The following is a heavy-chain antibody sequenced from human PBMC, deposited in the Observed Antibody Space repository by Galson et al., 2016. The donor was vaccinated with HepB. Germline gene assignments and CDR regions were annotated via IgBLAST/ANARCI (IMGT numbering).Heavy chain of an antibody. D-gene: IGHD1-1*01. CDR1: GFTFRSYG. V-gene: IGHV3-30*03. J-gene: IGHJ4*02. Sequence: SLRLSCAASGFTFRSYGLQWVRQAPGKGPEWLAIITYNGRNQFYADPVKGRFTISRDDSRNSVYRQMDSLREEDTAVYYCGKWDWNDPADWGQGTLVSVSS. CDR2: ITYNGRNQ. CDR3: GKWDWNDPAD.